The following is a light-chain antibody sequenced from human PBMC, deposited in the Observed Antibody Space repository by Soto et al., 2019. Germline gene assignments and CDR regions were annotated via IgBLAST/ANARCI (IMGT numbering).Light chain of an antibody. CDR3: QQYSSYSPYT. V-gene: IGKV1-5*03. CDR2: EAS. CDR1: QTVYSW. J-gene: IGKJ2*01. Sequence: DIQMTQSPSTVSASVGDRVTITCRASQTVYSWLAWYQQKPGKAPKLLISEASTLQSGVPSRFAGSGSGTEFTLAISRLQPDDFATYYCQQYSSYSPYTFGQGTKWIS.